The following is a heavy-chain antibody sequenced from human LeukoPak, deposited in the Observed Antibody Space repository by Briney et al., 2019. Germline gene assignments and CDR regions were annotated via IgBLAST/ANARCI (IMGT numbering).Heavy chain of an antibody. D-gene: IGHD2-2*01. CDR2: IYHSGST. V-gene: IGHV4-38-2*01. J-gene: IGHJ4*02. CDR3: AKGYCSSTSCPFDY. Sequence: SETLSLTCAVSGYSISSGYYWGRIRQPPGKGLEWIGSIYHSGSTYYNPSLESRVTISVDTSKNQFSLKLSSVTAADTAVYYCAKGYCSSTSCPFDYWGQGTLDTVSS. CDR1: GYSISSGYY.